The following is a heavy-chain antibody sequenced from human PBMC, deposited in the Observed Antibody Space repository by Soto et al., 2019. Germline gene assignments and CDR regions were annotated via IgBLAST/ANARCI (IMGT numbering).Heavy chain of an antibody. J-gene: IGHJ4*02. D-gene: IGHD3-3*01. V-gene: IGHV4-61*01. Sequence: QVQLQESGPGLVKPSETLSLTCTVSGGSVSSGSYYWSWIRQPPGKGLEWIGYIYYSGSTNYNPSLRSRVTISVDTSKNRFSLKLSSVTAADTAVYYCASTPLRDFWSGYYTGEDENFDSGGQEPLVTVSS. CDR3: ASTPLRDFWSGYYTGEDENFDS. CDR1: GGSVSSGSYY. CDR2: IYYSGST.